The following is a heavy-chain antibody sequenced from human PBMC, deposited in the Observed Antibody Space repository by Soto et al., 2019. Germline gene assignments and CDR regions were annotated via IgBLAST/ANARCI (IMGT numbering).Heavy chain of an antibody. CDR1: GFTFSNYY. D-gene: IGHD2-15*01. V-gene: IGHV3-11*05. J-gene: IGHJ6*02. Sequence: QVQLVESGGGLVKPGGSLTLSCAASGFTFSNYYMTWIRQAPGKGLEWVSYISSNTSYRNYADSVKGRFTISRDNAKNSLHLQMNSLRAEDTAAYYCARVGRGYSANYYYYGMDVWGQGTTVTVSS. CDR2: ISSNTSYR. CDR3: ARVGRGYSANYYYYGMDV.